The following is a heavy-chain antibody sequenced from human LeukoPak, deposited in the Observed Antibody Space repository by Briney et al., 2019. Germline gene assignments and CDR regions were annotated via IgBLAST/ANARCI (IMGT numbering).Heavy chain of an antibody. Sequence: GGSLRLSCAASGFTFSSYWMSWVRQAPGKGLEWVANIKQDGSEKYYVDSVKGRFTISRDNAKNSLYLQMNSLRAEDTAVYYCVRVSLSSSPIWGYYYYYMDVWGKGTTVTISS. V-gene: IGHV3-7*01. D-gene: IGHD6-13*01. CDR1: GFTFSSYW. J-gene: IGHJ6*03. CDR2: IKQDGSEK. CDR3: VRVSLSSSPIWGYYYYYMDV.